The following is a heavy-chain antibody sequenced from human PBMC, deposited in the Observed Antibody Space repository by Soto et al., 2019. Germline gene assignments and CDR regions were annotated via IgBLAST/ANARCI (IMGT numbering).Heavy chain of an antibody. CDR1: GGTVNSGSYY. Sequence: SETLSLTCSVSGGTVNSGSYYWSWVRQAPGKGLEWIGHVYYSGTTKYNPSLKSRVTISVDTSNNQFSLKINSVTAADTAIYCCARDYWSPELRFDYWDQGILVTVSS. V-gene: IGHV4-61*01. D-gene: IGHD3-3*01. CDR3: ARDYWSPELRFDY. CDR2: VYYSGTT. J-gene: IGHJ4*01.